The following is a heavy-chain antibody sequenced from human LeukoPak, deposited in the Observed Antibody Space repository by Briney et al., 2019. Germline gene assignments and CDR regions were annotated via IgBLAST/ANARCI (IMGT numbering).Heavy chain of an antibody. CDR2: IYYSGST. D-gene: IGHD2-21*02. J-gene: IGHJ2*01. CDR1: GGSISSGGYY. V-gene: IGHV4-31*03. Sequence: SETLSLTRTVSGGSISSGGYYWSWIRQHPGKGLEWIGYIYYSGSTYYNPSLKSRVTISVDTSKNQFSLKLSSVTAADTAVYYCARATIPYCGGDCYPNWYFDLWGRGTLVTVSS. CDR3: ARATIPYCGGDCYPNWYFDL.